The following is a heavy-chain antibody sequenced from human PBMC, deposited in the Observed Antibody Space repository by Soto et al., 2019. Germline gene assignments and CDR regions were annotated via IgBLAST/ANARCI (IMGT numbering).Heavy chain of an antibody. CDR2: INHSGST. CDR1: GGSFSGYY. Sequence: PSETLSLTCAVYGGSFSGYYWSWIRQPPGKGLEWIGEINHSGSTNYNPSLKSRVTISVDTSKNQFSLKLSSVTAADTAVYYCARVQRNYDFWSGYYKYWGQGTLVTVSS. CDR3: ARVQRNYDFWSGYYKY. J-gene: IGHJ4*02. D-gene: IGHD3-3*01. V-gene: IGHV4-34*01.